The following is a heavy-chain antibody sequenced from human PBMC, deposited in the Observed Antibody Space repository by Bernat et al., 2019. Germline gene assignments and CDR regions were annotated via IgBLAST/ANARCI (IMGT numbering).Heavy chain of an antibody. Sequence: QVQLVQSGAEVKKPGASVKVSCKASGYTFTSYGISWLRQSPGQRLEWMGWISAYNGNTNDAQKLQVRVTRTRDAATSTADMELWSLRAGDAAVYYCARVTTVTATYYYYMDVWGKGTTVTVSS. V-gene: IGHV1-18*04. J-gene: IGHJ6*03. CDR3: ARVTTVTATYYYYMDV. D-gene: IGHD4-17*01. CDR1: GYTFTSYG. CDR2: ISAYNGNT.